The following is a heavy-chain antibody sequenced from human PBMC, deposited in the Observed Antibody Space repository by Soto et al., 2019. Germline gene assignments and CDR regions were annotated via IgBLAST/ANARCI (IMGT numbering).Heavy chain of an antibody. D-gene: IGHD2-21*02. Sequence: LRLSCAASGFTFSSYAMSWVRQAPGKGLEWVSAISGSGGSTYYADSVKGRFTISRDNSKNTLYLQMNSLRAEDTAVYYCAKDRAYCGGDCYSIDAFDIWGQGTMVTVSS. CDR3: AKDRAYCGGDCYSIDAFDI. CDR2: ISGSGGST. CDR1: GFTFSSYA. J-gene: IGHJ3*02. V-gene: IGHV3-23*01.